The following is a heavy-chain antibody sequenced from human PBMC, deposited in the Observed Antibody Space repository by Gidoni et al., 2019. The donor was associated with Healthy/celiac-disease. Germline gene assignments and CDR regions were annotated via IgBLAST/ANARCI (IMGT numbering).Heavy chain of an antibody. Sequence: VQLQESGTGLVKPSETLSLTGTVYGGSISSYHWSWIRQPPGKGLEWIGYIYYSGRTNYNPSLKSRVTISVDTSKTQFSLKLSSVTAADTAVYYCARGTISYCIDYWGQGTLVTVSS. CDR2: IYYSGRT. V-gene: IGHV4-59*01. CDR3: ARGTISYCIDY. CDR1: GGSISSYH. J-gene: IGHJ4*02. D-gene: IGHD2-21*01.